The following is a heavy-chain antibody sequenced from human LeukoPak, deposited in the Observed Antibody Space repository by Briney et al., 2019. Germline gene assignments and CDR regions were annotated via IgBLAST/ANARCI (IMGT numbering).Heavy chain of an antibody. CDR2: TFSSGAT. Sequence: SETLSLTCIVSGGSMSGYYWSWIRQPPGKGLEWIGYTFSSGATTYNPSLKSRVTISVDLSENHISLKLTSVTAADTAVYYCAREGGFFRPLDYSGQGTLVTVSS. V-gene: IGHV4-59*12. D-gene: IGHD3-3*01. CDR3: AREGGFFRPLDY. J-gene: IGHJ4*02. CDR1: GGSMSGYY.